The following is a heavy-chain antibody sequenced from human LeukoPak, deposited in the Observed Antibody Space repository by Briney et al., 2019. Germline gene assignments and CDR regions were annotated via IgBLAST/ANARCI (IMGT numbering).Heavy chain of an antibody. V-gene: IGHV3-30*02. D-gene: IGHD1-26*01. CDR1: GFTFSSYG. Sequence: GGSLRLSCAASGFTFSSYGMHWVRQAPGKGLEWVAFIRYDGSNKYYADSVKGRFTISRDNSKNTLYLQMNSLRAEDTAVYYCARDSYSGSYPYAFDIWGQGTMVTVSS. CDR2: IRYDGSNK. J-gene: IGHJ3*02. CDR3: ARDSYSGSYPYAFDI.